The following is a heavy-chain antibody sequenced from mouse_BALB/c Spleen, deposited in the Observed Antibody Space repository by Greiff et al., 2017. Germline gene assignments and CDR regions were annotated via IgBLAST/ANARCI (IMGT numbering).Heavy chain of an antibody. CDR1: GFNIKDTY. V-gene: IGHV14-3*02. J-gene: IGHJ2*01. CDR3: ASGDYYGSSYDDY. Sequence: EVKLVESGAELVKPGASVKLSCTASGFNIKDTYMHWVKQRPEQGLEWIGRIDPANGNTKYDPKFQGKATITADTSSNTAYLQLSSLTSEDTAVYYCASGDYYGSSYDDYWGQGTTLTVSS. D-gene: IGHD1-1*01. CDR2: IDPANGNT.